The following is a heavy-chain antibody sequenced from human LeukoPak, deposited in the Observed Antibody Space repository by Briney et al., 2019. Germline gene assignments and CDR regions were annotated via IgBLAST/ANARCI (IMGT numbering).Heavy chain of an antibody. J-gene: IGHJ4*02. CDR2: IKYDGTVV. CDR1: GFTFTDCY. Sequence: GGSLRLSCEASGFTFTDCYMSWVRQAPGKGLEWVATIKYDGTVVNVVDSVKGRFTISRDNAKHSLFLQMDSLRAEDTAVYYCASLLGTVTIFDNWGQGTLVTVSS. D-gene: IGHD3-16*01. V-gene: IGHV3-7*01. CDR3: ASLLGTVTIFDN.